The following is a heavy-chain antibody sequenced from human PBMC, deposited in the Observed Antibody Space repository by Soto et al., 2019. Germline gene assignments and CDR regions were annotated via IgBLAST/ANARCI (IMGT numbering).Heavy chain of an antibody. CDR3: ARHGGGRFFEYLPGGFFYYYGMDL. V-gene: IGHV4-39*01. Sequence: SETLSLTCTVSGGSMSSSSYYWGWIRQPPGKGLEWIGHFYYSGSTYYNPSLKSRVTISVDTSKNQFYLQLSSVTAAVTAVFYCARHGGGRFFEYLPGGFFYYYGMDLWGQGTTVTVSS. CDR2: FYYSGST. CDR1: GGSMSSSSYY. J-gene: IGHJ6*02. D-gene: IGHD3-3*01.